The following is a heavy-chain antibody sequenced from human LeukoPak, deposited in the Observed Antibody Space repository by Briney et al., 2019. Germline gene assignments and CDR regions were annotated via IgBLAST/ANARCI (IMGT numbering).Heavy chain of an antibody. CDR3: ASYSGYDYFDY. CDR1: GFTFSDYY. CDR2: ISSSGSTI. Sequence: GGSLRLSCAASGFTFSDYYMSWIRQAPGKGLEWVSYISSSGSTIYYADSVKGRFTISRDNAKNSLYLQTNSLRAEDTAVYYCASYSGYDYFDYWGQGTLVTVSS. J-gene: IGHJ4*02. V-gene: IGHV3-11*04. D-gene: IGHD5-12*01.